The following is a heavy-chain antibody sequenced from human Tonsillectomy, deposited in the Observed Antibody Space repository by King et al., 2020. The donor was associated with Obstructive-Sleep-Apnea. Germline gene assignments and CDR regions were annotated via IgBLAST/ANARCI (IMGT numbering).Heavy chain of an antibody. CDR2: ISYDGSDD. Sequence: VQLVESGGGVVQPGRSLRLSCAASGFTFTSSSMHWFRQAPGKGLEWVAVISYDGSDDYYAESVNGRLTISTDNSKNTVYLQVNSLRAEDTARYYCTRGGGGSTSPLEYWGQGTLVTVSP. D-gene: IGHD1-26*01. CDR3: TRGGGGSTSPLEY. CDR1: GFTFTSSS. V-gene: IGHV3-30*04. J-gene: IGHJ4*02.